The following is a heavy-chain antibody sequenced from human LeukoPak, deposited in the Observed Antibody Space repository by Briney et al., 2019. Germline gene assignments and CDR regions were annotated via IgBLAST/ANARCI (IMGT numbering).Heavy chain of an antibody. CDR2: IRYDGSNK. CDR1: GLTFSSYG. V-gene: IGHV3-30*02. CDR3: ANWRYGFDY. D-gene: IGHD5-18*01. J-gene: IGHJ4*02. Sequence: QAGGSLRLSCVASGLTFSSYGMHWVRQAPGKGLDWVAFIRYDGSNKYYADSVKGRFTISRDNSKNTLYLQMNSLRTEDTAVYYCANWRYGFDYWGQGTLVTVSS.